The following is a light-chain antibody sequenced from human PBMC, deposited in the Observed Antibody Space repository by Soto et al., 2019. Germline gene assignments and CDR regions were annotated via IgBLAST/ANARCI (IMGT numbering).Light chain of an antibody. CDR2: KTS. CDR1: QSISVW. J-gene: IGKJ1*01. Sequence: DIQMTQSPSTLSASVGARVTMTCRACQSISVWLAWFQQRPGNAPKLLIYKTSTLESGVPSRLSGSGSGTEFTLTASSPQPDDHATYYCEQYNNRLTFGQANKVYI. CDR3: EQYNNRLT. V-gene: IGKV1-5*03.